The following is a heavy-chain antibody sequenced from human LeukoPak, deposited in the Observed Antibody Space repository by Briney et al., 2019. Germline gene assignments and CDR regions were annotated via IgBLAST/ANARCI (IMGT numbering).Heavy chain of an antibody. J-gene: IGHJ5*02. D-gene: IGHD3-10*01. CDR2: IYTSGST. Sequence: SETLSLTCAVYGGSFSDYDWSWIRQPAGKGLEWIGRIYTSGSTNYNPSLKSRVTISADTSKNQFSLKLSSVTAADTAVYCCARAIDVRSDPILLLWFGETSFDPWGQGTLVTVSS. V-gene: IGHV4-59*10. CDR3: ARAIDVRSDPILLLWFGETSFDP. CDR1: GGSFSDYD.